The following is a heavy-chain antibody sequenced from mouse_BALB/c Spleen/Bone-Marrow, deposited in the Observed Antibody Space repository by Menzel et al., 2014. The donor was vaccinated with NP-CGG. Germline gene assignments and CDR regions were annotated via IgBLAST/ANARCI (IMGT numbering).Heavy chain of an antibody. V-gene: IGHV1-61*01. J-gene: IGHJ3*01. Sequence: QVHVKQSGAELVRPGASVKLSCKASGYTFTSYWMNWVKQRPGQGLEWSGMIDPSDSETHYNQMFKNKATLTVDKSSSTTYMQLHSLTSEDSAVYYCAREEITTVVAPAYWGQGTLVTVSA. CDR2: IDPSDSET. CDR1: GYTFTSYW. CDR3: AREEITTVVAPAY. D-gene: IGHD1-1*01.